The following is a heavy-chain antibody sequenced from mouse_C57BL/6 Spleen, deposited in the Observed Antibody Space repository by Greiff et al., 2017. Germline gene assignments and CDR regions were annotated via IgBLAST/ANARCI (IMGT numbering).Heavy chain of an antibody. J-gene: IGHJ4*01. D-gene: IGHD3-3*01. CDR2: ISSGGSYT. V-gene: IGHV5-6*02. CDR3: ARQGKPARDY. CDR1: GFTFSSYG. Sequence: EVMLVESGGDLVKPGGSLKLSCAASGFTFSSYGMSWVRQTPDKRLEWVGTISSGGSYTYYPDSVKGRFTISRDNAKSTLYLQMSSLKSEDTAMYYCARQGKPARDYWGQGTSVTVSS.